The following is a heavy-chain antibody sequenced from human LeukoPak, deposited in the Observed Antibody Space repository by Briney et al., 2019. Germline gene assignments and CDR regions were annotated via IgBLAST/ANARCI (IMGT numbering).Heavy chain of an antibody. CDR3: ARGPGPADY. CDR1: GGSFSGYY. V-gene: IGHV4-34*01. J-gene: IGHJ4*02. Sequence: SETLSLTCAVYGGSFSGYYWSWIRQPPGKGLEWIGEINHGGSTNYNPSLKSRVTISVDTSKNQFSLKLSSVTAADTAVYYCARGPGPADYWGQGTLVTVSS. CDR2: INHGGST.